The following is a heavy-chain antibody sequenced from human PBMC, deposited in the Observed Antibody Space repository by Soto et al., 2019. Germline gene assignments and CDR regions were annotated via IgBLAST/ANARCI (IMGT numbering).Heavy chain of an antibody. D-gene: IGHD3-3*01. V-gene: IGHV1-58*01. Sequence: QRLEWIGWIVVGSGNTNYAQKFQERVTITRDMSTSTAYMELSSLRSEDTAVYYCSVAEYYDFWSGPSPLTVWGKGTTVTVSS. CDR2: IVVGSGNT. J-gene: IGHJ6*04. CDR3: SVAEYYDFWSGPSPLTV.